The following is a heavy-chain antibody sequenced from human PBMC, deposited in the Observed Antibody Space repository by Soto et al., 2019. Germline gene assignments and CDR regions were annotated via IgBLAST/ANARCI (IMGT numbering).Heavy chain of an antibody. CDR3: ARVASSGWYYYYYMDV. CDR1: VNSYR. V-gene: IGHV3-21*01. CDR2: ISSSSSYI. Sequence: VNSYRISWVRQPPKKGLEWVSSISSSSSYIYYADSVKGRFTISRDNAKNSLYLQMNSLRAEDTAVYYCARVASSGWYYYYYMDVWGKGTTVTVSS. D-gene: IGHD6-19*01. J-gene: IGHJ6*03.